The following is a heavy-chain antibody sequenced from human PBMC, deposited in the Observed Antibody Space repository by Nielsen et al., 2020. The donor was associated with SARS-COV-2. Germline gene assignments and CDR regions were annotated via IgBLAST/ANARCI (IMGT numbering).Heavy chain of an antibody. Sequence: SLKISCAASGFTFSSYAMHWVRQAPGKGLEWVAVISYDGSNKYYADSVKGRFTISRDNSKNTLYLQMNSLRAEDTAVYYCARDLAYCGGDCYTYFDYWGQGTLVTVSS. V-gene: IGHV3-30-3*01. CDR2: ISYDGSNK. CDR3: ARDLAYCGGDCYTYFDY. J-gene: IGHJ4*02. CDR1: GFTFSSYA. D-gene: IGHD2-21*02.